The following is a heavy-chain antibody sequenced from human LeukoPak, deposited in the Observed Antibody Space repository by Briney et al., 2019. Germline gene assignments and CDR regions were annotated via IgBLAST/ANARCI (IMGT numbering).Heavy chain of an antibody. J-gene: IGHJ4*02. D-gene: IGHD5-18*01. Sequence: QPGGSLRLSCAASGFTFSTYWMSWVRQAPGKGLEWVAKIKQDGSEKYYVDSVKGRFTISRDNDKNSLYLQVNSLRAEDTAVYYCARDRGYSYGTYYFDYWGQGTLVTVSS. CDR2: IKQDGSEK. CDR1: GFTFSTYW. CDR3: ARDRGYSYGTYYFDY. V-gene: IGHV3-7*01.